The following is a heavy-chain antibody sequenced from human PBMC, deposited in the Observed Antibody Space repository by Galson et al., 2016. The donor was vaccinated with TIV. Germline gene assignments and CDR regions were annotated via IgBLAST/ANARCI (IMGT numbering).Heavy chain of an antibody. D-gene: IGHD3-22*01. V-gene: IGHV1-69*06. CDR2: IIGIFGTA. CDR1: GGTLSTYT. Sequence: SVKVSCKASGGTLSTYTVSWVRQAPGQGLEWMGGIIGIFGTANYAQKFQGRVTITADKSSSTVYMELSSLRSADTAVYYCARGDTYYESTFDYWGQGTLVTVSS. CDR3: ARGDTYYESTFDY. J-gene: IGHJ4*02.